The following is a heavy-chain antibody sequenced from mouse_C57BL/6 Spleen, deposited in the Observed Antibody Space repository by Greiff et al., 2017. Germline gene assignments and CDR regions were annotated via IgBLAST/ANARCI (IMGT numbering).Heavy chain of an antibody. V-gene: IGHV1-69*01. CDR1: GYTFTSYW. CDR2: IDPSDSYT. J-gene: IGHJ4*01. D-gene: IGHD2-5*01. CDR3: AKFYYSSIDY. Sequence: QVQLQQPGAELVMPGASVKLSCKASGYTFTSYWMHWVKQRPGQGLEWIGEIDPSDSYTNYNQKFKGKATLTVDTSSSTSYMQLSSLTSEDSAVYYCAKFYYSSIDYWGQGTSVTVSS.